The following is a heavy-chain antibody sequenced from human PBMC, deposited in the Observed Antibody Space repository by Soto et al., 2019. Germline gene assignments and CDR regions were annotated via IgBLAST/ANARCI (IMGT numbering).Heavy chain of an antibody. V-gene: IGHV4-31*03. Sequence: SETLSLTCTVSGGSISSGGYYWSWIRQHPGKGLEWIGYIYYSGSTYYNPSLKSRVTISVDTSKNQFSLKLSSVTAADTAVYYCARHGRYNPRNPRQNWFDPWGQGTLVTVSS. CDR2: IYYSGST. D-gene: IGHD1-20*01. CDR3: ARHGRYNPRNPRQNWFDP. J-gene: IGHJ5*02. CDR1: GGSISSGGYY.